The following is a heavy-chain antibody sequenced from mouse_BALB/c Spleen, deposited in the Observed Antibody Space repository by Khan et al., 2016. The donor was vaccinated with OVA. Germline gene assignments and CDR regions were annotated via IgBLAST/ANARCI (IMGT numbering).Heavy chain of an antibody. CDR1: GYIFTSYM. J-gene: IGHJ3*01. D-gene: IGHD1-1*01. CDR3: TRGGYGSFGY. CDR2: INPSSGYN. V-gene: IGHV1-4*01. Sequence: QVQLQQSGAELARPGASVKMSCKAPGYIFTSYMMHWVKQRPGQGLEWIGDINPSSGYNNYNQKFKDKATLTADKSSSTAYMQLSSLTSEDSAGYYCTRGGYGSFGYWGQGTLVTVSA.